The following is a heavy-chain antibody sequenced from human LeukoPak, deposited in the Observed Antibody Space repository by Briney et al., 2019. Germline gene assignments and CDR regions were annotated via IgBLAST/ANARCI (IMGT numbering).Heavy chain of an antibody. D-gene: IGHD6-19*01. Sequence: PSETLSLTCTVSAGSISSYYWSWIRQPPGKGLEWIGCISYSGSTKYNPSLKSRVTISVDTSKNQLSLKLNSVTAADTAVYYCARPYNSGWCGVFDFWGQGTMVTVSS. CDR3: ARPYNSGWCGVFDF. V-gene: IGHV4-59*08. CDR1: AGSISSYY. J-gene: IGHJ3*01. CDR2: ISYSGST.